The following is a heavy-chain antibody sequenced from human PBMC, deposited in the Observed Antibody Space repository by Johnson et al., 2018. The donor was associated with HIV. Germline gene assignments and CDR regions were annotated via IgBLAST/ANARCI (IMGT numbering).Heavy chain of an antibody. D-gene: IGHD4-23*01. CDR1: GFPFNLYW. CDR3: AKLRWAPRAFDI. CDR2: IKQDGSEK. V-gene: IGHV3-7*02. Sequence: VQLVESGGVVVQPGGSLRLSCAASGFPFNLYWMTWVRQAPGKGLEWVANIKQDGSEKYYVDSVKGRFTIFRDNAKNSLYLQMNSLRAEDTAVYYCAKLRWAPRAFDIWGQGTMVTVSS. J-gene: IGHJ3*02.